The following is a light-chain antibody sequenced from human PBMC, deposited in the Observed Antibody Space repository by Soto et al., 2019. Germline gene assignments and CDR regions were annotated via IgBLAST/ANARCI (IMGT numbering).Light chain of an antibody. CDR1: QSVSSSY. V-gene: IGKV3-20*01. J-gene: IGKJ2*01. CDR2: GAS. Sequence: EIVLTQSPGTLSLSPGERATLSCRASQSVSSSYLAWYQQKPGQAPRLIIYGASSRATGIPDRFSGSGSGTDFTLTISRLEPEDFAVYYCQQYGSSPMYTFGKGTKLEIK. CDR3: QQYGSSPMYT.